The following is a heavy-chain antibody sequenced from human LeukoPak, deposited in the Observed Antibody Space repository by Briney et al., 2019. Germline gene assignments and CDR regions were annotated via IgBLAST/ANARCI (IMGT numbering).Heavy chain of an antibody. CDR1: GYTLTELS. D-gene: IGHD3-16*02. Sequence: GASVKVSCKVSGYTLTELSMHWVRQAPGKGLEWMGGFDPEDGETIYAQKFQGRVTMTEDTSTDTAYMELSSLRSEDTAVYYCATTPPYDYVWGSYRPPLYYWGQGTLVTVSS. CDR3: ATTPPYDYVWGSYRPPLYY. V-gene: IGHV1-24*01. CDR2: FDPEDGET. J-gene: IGHJ4*02.